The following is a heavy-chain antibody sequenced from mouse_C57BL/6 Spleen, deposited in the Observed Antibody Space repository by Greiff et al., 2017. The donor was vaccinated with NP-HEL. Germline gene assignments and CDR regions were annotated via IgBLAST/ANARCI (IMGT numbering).Heavy chain of an antibody. V-gene: IGHV6-3*01. CDR1: GFTFSNYW. D-gene: IGHD1-1*01. CDR2: IRLKSDNYAT. Sequence: EVKVEESGGGLVQPGGSMKLSCVASGFTFSNYWMNWVRQSPEKGLEWVAQIRLKSDNYATHYAESVKGRFTISRDDSKSSVYLQMNNLRAEDTGIYYCTALYYYGSHFDYWGQGTTLTVSS. CDR3: TALYYYGSHFDY. J-gene: IGHJ2*01.